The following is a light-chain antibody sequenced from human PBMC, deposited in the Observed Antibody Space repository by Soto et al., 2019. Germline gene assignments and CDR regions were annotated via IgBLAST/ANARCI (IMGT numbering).Light chain of an antibody. Sequence: QSVLTQPASVSGSAGQSITISCSGTMRDVGAYNLVSWYQQHPGTAPKLIIYEVSNRPSGVSNRFSGSKSGNTASLTISGLQAEDEADYYCSSYTSSSTVVFGGGTKLTVL. CDR2: EVS. CDR3: SSYTSSSTVV. V-gene: IGLV2-14*01. CDR1: MRDVGAYNL. J-gene: IGLJ2*01.